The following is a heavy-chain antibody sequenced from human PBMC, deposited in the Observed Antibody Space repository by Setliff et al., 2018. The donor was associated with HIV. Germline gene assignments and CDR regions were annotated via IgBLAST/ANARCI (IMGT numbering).Heavy chain of an antibody. Sequence: ASVKVSCQASGYTLTTYNITWVRQAPGQGLEWLGWLSPYNGHTNFAQKFQGRVTMTTDTATSTACMEVRSLRSDDTAVYYCARTDYGGNSGGNYFDYWGQGSRGTVS. CDR2: LSPYNGHT. CDR3: ARTDYGGNSGGNYFDY. V-gene: IGHV1-18*01. D-gene: IGHD4-17*01. CDR1: GYTLTTYN. J-gene: IGHJ4*02.